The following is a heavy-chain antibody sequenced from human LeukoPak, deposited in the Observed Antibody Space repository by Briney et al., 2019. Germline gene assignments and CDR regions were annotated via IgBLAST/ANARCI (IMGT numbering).Heavy chain of an antibody. CDR3: ARATYGGYFDS. CDR2: INPSGGST. J-gene: IGHJ4*02. V-gene: IGHV1-46*01. CDR1: GYTFTNYF. D-gene: IGHD2-8*01. Sequence: GASVKVSCKASGYTFTNYFMNWVRQAPGQGLEWMDTINPSGGSTSYAQKFQGRVTMTRDTSTSTVYMELSSLRSDDTAVYYCARATYGGYFDSWGQGTLVTVSS.